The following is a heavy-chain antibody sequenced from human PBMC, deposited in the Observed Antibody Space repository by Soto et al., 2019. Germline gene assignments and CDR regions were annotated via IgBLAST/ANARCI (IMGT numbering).Heavy chain of an antibody. Sequence: GGARILSCASFGFTFSSYSMNWVRHATGKGLEWVSSIYSRSSYIYYADSVKGRLTLSRDHAKNSLDPQMHSMRGEDQAVYYWARDKSPGFCQHWGQGTLGTISS. D-gene: IGHD3-10*01. CDR1: GFTFSSYS. J-gene: IGHJ1*01. V-gene: IGHV3-21*01. CDR2: IYSRSSYI. CDR3: ARDKSPGFCQH.